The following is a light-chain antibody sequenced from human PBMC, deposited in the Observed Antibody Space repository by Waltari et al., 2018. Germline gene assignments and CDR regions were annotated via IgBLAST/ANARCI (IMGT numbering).Light chain of an antibody. V-gene: IGKV3-11*01. J-gene: IGKJ1*01. CDR3: QQRSNWPRT. CDR2: SAS. CDR1: QSVTNS. Sequence: EIVLTQSPDTLSLSPGERATLSCRASQSVTNSLAWYQQKPGQAPRLLIYSASERATGVPARCSGSGSGTDFTLTLSSLEPEDFAVYYCQQRSNWPRTFGQGTKVEIK.